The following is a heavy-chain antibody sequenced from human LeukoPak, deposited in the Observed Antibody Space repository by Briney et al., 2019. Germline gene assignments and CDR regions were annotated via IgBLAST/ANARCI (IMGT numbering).Heavy chain of an antibody. CDR2: INHSGST. D-gene: IGHD1-26*01. J-gene: IGHJ4*02. V-gene: IGHV4-34*01. CDR1: GGSFSGYY. Sequence: SETLSLTCAVYGGSFSGYYWSWIRQPPGKGLEWIGEINHSGSTNYNPSLKSRVTISVDTSKNQFSLKLSSVTAADTAVYYCARVGGGSGSQMFDYWGQGTLVTVSS. CDR3: ARVGGGSGSQMFDY.